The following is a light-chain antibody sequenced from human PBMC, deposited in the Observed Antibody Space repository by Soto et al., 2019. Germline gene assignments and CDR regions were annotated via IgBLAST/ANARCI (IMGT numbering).Light chain of an antibody. V-gene: IGLV2-11*01. CDR1: SSDVGGYNF. Sequence: QSALTQPRSVSGSPGQSVTISCTGTSSDVGGYNFVSWYQQYPGKAPKLIIYDVTKRPSGVPDRFSGSKSGNTAPLTISWLQAEDEADYYCCSYAGTYTLWVFGGGTKLTVL. CDR2: DVT. CDR3: CSYAGTYTLWV. J-gene: IGLJ3*02.